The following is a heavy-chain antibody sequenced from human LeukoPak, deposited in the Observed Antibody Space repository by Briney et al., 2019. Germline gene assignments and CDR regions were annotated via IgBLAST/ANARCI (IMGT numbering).Heavy chain of an antibody. CDR3: ARLSSRCYYDSSGYPY. V-gene: IGHV3-48*03. J-gene: IGHJ4*02. Sequence: GGSLRLSCAASGFTFSSYEMNWVRQAPGKGLEWVSYISSSGSTIYYADSVKGRFTISRDNAKNSLYLQMNSLRAEDTAVYYCARLSSRCYYDSSGYPYWGQGTLVTVSS. CDR1: GFTFSSYE. CDR2: ISSSGSTI. D-gene: IGHD3-22*01.